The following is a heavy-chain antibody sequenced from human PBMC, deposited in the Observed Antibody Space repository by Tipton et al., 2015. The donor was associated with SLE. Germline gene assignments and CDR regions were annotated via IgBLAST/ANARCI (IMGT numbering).Heavy chain of an antibody. CDR2: IYYSGST. Sequence: LRLSCAVYGGSFSGYYWGWIRQPPGKGLEWIGSIYYSGSTYYNPSLKSRVTISVDTSKNQFSLKLSSVTAADTAVYYCASDSGSWFDYWGQGTLVTVSS. J-gene: IGHJ4*02. V-gene: IGHV4-34*01. CDR3: ASDSGSWFDY. CDR1: GGSFSGYY. D-gene: IGHD6-13*01.